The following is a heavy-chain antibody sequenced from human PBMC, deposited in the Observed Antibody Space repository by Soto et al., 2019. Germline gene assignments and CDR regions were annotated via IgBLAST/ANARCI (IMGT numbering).Heavy chain of an antibody. CDR1: GGSFSGYY. J-gene: IGHJ6*03. CDR2: INHSGST. CDR3: ARGGIAAAGFPARNYYYYMDV. Sequence: QVQLQQWGAGLLKPSETLSLTCAVYGGSFSGYYWSWIRQPPGKGLEWIGEINHSGSTNYNPSLKSQVTKSVDTSKNQFSLKLSSVTAADTAVYYCARGGIAAAGFPARNYYYYMDVWGKGTTVTVSS. D-gene: IGHD6-13*01. V-gene: IGHV4-34*01.